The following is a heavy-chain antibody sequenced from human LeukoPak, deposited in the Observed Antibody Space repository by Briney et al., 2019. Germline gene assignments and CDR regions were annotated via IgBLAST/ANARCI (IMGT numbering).Heavy chain of an antibody. CDR1: GFTFSSYA. Sequence: GGSLRLSCAASGFTFSSYAMHWVRQAPGQRLEWMGWINAGNGNTKYSQEFQGRVTITRDTSASTAYMELSSLRSEDMAVYYCARGITMIVSSGTDYWGQGTLVTVSS. CDR3: ARGITMIVSSGTDY. J-gene: IGHJ4*02. V-gene: IGHV1-3*03. CDR2: INAGNGNT. D-gene: IGHD3-22*01.